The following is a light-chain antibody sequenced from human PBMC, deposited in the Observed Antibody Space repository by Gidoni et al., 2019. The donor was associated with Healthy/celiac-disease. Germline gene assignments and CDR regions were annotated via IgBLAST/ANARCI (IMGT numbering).Light chain of an antibody. V-gene: IGLV3-25*03. CDR3: QSADSSGTYVV. CDR2: KDS. Sequence: SYELTQPPSVSVSPGQTARITCSGDALPKQYAYWYQQKPGQAPVLVIYKDSERPSGIPERFSGSSSGTTVVLTISGVQAEDEADYYCQSADSSGTYVVFGGGTKLTVL. CDR1: ALPKQY. J-gene: IGLJ2*01.